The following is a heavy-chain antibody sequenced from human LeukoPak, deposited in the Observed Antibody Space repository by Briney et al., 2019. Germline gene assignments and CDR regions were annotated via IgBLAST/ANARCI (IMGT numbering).Heavy chain of an antibody. Sequence: SETLSLTCTVSGGSISTCNYYWIRIPPPPGQGLVWFRNISCSASTYYRPSLRRRVTISLDTSRNQFSLKLNSVTAADTAVYYCAKSNGYGLVDIWGQGTMVTVSS. J-gene: IGHJ3*02. D-gene: IGHD3-10*01. CDR3: AKSNGYGLVDI. CDR2: ISCSAST. V-gene: IGHV4-39*07. CDR1: GGSISTCNYY.